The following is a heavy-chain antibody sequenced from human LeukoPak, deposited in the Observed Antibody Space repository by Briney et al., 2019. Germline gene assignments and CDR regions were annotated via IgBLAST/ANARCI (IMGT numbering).Heavy chain of an antibody. D-gene: IGHD4-23*01. CDR3: ARGRPHGNDY. J-gene: IGHJ4*02. Sequence: GGSLRLSCAASGFTFSCCSIHWVRQAPGKGLVWVSRIASDGSSTTYADSVKGRFSISRDNAKNTLYLQMNSLRVEDTAVYYCARGRPHGNDYWGQGTLVTVSS. CDR2: IASDGSST. V-gene: IGHV3-74*01. CDR1: GFTFSCCS.